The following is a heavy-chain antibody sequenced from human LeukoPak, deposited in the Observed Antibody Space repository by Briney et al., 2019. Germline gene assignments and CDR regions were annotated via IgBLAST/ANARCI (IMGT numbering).Heavy chain of an antibody. CDR1: GFTFSSYE. CDR3: ARVSPYSSGLFDY. Sequence: GGSLRLSCAASGFTFSSYEMNWVRQAPGKGLKWVSYISSSGSTIYYADSVKGRFTISRDNAKNSLYLQMNSLRAEDTAVYYCARVSPYSSGLFDYWGQGTLVTVSS. J-gene: IGHJ4*02. D-gene: IGHD6-19*01. CDR2: ISSSGSTI. V-gene: IGHV3-48*03.